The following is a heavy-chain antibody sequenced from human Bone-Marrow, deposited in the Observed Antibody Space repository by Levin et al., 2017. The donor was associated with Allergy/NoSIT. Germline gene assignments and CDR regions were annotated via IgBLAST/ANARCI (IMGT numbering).Heavy chain of an antibody. D-gene: IGHD3-3*01. CDR3: ARGAFKRSGVEIMFNPEGMDV. CDR1: GGSFTSYV. CDR2: IIPVFGTT. V-gene: IGHV1-69*06. J-gene: IGHJ6*02. Sequence: SVKVSCKASGGSFTSYVINWVRQAPGQGLEWMGGIIPVFGTTKYAQKFQGRVTIIADKSTSTAYMDLSGLRSDDTALYYCARGAFKRSGVEIMFNPEGMDVWGQGTTVTVSS.